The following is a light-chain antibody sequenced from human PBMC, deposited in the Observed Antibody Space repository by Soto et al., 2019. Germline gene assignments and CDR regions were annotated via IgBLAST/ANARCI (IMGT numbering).Light chain of an antibody. CDR2: EVT. Sequence: QSVLTQPPSASGSPGQSLTISCTGTSSDVGFYNFVSWYQQRPGKAPKLVIYEVTKRPSGVPDRFSGSKSGSTASLTVSGLQADDEAHYYCASYAGTKLLVFGSGTKAAVL. CDR1: SSDVGFYNF. CDR3: ASYAGTKLLV. V-gene: IGLV2-8*01. J-gene: IGLJ1*01.